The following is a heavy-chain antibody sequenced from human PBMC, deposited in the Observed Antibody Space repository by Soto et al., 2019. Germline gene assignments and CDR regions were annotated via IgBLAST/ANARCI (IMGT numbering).Heavy chain of an antibody. Sequence: PSETLSLTCTVSGGSISSGDYYWSWIRQPPGKGLEWIGYIYYSGSTYYNPSLKSRVTISVDTSKNEVSLKLTSVTAADTAVYFCARLGAYYQAMDSWGQGTLVTVSS. CDR2: IYYSGST. V-gene: IGHV4-30-4*01. D-gene: IGHD3-22*01. CDR3: ARLGAYYQAMDS. CDR1: GGSISSGDYY. J-gene: IGHJ1*01.